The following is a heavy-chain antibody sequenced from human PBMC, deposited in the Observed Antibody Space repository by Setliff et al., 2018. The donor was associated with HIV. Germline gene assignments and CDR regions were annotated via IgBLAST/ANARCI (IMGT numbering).Heavy chain of an antibody. CDR3: ANSQDWSGYYALDY. CDR1: GYTFTSYG. D-gene: IGHD3-3*01. V-gene: IGHV1-18*01. Sequence: ASVMVSCKASGYTFTSYGISWVRQAPGQGLEWMGWISAYNGNTNYAQKLQGRVTMTTDTSTSTAYMELRSLRSDDTAVYYCANSQDWSGYYALDYWGQGTLVTVSS. J-gene: IGHJ4*02. CDR2: ISAYNGNT.